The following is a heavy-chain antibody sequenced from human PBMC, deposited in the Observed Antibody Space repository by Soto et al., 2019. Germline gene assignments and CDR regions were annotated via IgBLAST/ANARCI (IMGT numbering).Heavy chain of an antibody. D-gene: IGHD6-19*01. CDR3: ARGIEGWYQGRYYYGMDV. Sequence: PSETLSLTCTVSGGSISSYYWSWIRQPPEKGLEWIGYIYYSGSTNYNPSLKSRITISLDTSKNQFSLKLSSVTAADTAVYYCARGIEGWYQGRYYYGMDVWGQGTTVTVSS. J-gene: IGHJ6*02. CDR2: IYYSGST. V-gene: IGHV4-59*01. CDR1: GGSISSYY.